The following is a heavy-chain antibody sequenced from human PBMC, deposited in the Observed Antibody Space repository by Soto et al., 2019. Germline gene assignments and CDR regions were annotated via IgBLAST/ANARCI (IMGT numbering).Heavy chain of an antibody. Sequence: WGSLRLSCAASGFTFVSYAIIFFRQAPGKWLEWVSAISGSGGSTYYADSVKGRFTISRDNSKNTLYLQMNSLRAEDTAVYYCAKSLVGFDIWGQGTMVTVSS. CDR2: ISGSGGST. CDR3: AKSLVGFDI. CDR1: GFTFVSYA. J-gene: IGHJ3*02. V-gene: IGHV3-23*01.